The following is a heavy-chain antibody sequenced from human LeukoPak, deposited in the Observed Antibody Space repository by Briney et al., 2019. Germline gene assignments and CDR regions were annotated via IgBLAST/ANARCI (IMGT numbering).Heavy chain of an antibody. CDR1: GYTFTSYY. CDR3: ARDNPVDTAMAHGYYFDY. CDR2: INPSGGST. V-gene: IGHV1-46*01. D-gene: IGHD5-18*01. Sequence: ASVKVSCKASGYTFTSYYMHWVRQPPGQGLEWMGIINPSGGSTSYAQKFQGRVTMTRDTSTSTVYMKLSSLRSEDTAVYYCARDNPVDTAMAHGYYFDYWGQGTLVTVSS. J-gene: IGHJ4*02.